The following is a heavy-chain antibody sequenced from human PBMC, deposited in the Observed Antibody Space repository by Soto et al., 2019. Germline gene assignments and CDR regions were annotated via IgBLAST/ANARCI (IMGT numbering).Heavy chain of an antibody. Sequence: ASVKVSCKASGYTFTSYDINWVRQATGQGLEWMGWMNPNSGNTGYAQKFQGRVTMTRNTSISTAYMELSSLRSEDTAVYYCTRGHRLHRVATINYWGQGTLVTVSS. CDR2: MNPNSGNT. J-gene: IGHJ4*02. CDR3: TRGHRLHRVATINY. V-gene: IGHV1-8*01. D-gene: IGHD5-12*01. CDR1: GYTFTSYD.